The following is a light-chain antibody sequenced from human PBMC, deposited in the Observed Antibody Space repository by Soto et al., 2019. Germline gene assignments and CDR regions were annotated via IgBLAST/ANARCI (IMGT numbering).Light chain of an antibody. V-gene: IGLV3-1*01. Sequence: SYELTQPPSVSVSPGLTASITCSGDKLGEKYACWYQQKAGQSPVLVIYQDNKRPSGIPDRFSGSNSGNTATLTISGTQAMDEGDYYCQAWDTSTAVFGGGTKLTVL. CDR3: QAWDTSTAV. CDR2: QDN. J-gene: IGLJ2*01. CDR1: KLGEKY.